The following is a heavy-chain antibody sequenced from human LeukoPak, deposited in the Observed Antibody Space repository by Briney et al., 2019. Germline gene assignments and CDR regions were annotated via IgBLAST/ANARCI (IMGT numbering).Heavy chain of an antibody. Sequence: ASVKVSCKASGYTFTGYYMHWVRQAPGQWLEWMGWINPNSGGTNYAQKFQGRVTMTRDTSISTAYMELSRLRSDDTAVYYCARVRVAATPARYFDYWGQGTLVTVSS. CDR1: GYTFTGYY. D-gene: IGHD2-15*01. J-gene: IGHJ4*02. V-gene: IGHV1-2*02. CDR2: INPNSGGT. CDR3: ARVRVAATPARYFDY.